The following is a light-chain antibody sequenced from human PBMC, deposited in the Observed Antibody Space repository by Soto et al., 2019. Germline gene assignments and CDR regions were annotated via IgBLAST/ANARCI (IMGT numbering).Light chain of an antibody. CDR2: GAS. CDR3: QQYNNWPWT. CDR1: QSVSSGH. J-gene: IGKJ1*01. Sequence: DIVLTQSPGTLSLSPGERASLSCRASQSVSSGHLAWYQQKPGQAPRLLINGASTRATGIPARFSGSGSGTELTLTISSLQSEDFAVYYCQQYNNWPWTFGQGTKVDIK. V-gene: IGKV3-15*01.